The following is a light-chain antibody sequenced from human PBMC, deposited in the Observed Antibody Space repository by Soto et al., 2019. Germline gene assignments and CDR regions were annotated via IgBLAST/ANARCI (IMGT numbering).Light chain of an antibody. CDR1: FSNIGAGYD. V-gene: IGLV1-40*01. CDR2: GNS. CDR3: QAYGSRLINSV. J-gene: IGLJ3*02. Sequence: QSALTQPPSVSGAPGQWVTISCTGSFSNIGAGYDVHWYQQFPGTVPKLLIYGNSNRPSGVPDRFSGSKSGTSASLAITGLQAEDEADYYCQAYGSRLINSVVGGGTKLTVL.